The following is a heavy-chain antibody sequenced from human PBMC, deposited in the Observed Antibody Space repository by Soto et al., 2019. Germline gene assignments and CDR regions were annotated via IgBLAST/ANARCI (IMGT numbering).Heavy chain of an antibody. CDR3: ARGRSPMVRGVITYYYSSYMDV. D-gene: IGHD3-10*01. CDR2: MNPNSGNT. Sequence: ASVKVSCKASGYTFTSYGISWVRQAPGQGLEWMGWMNPNSGNTGYAQKFQGRVTMTRNTSISTAYMELSSLRSEDTAVYYCARGRSPMVRGVITYYYSSYMDVWGKGTTLTVSS. J-gene: IGHJ6*03. V-gene: IGHV1-8*02. CDR1: GYTFTSYG.